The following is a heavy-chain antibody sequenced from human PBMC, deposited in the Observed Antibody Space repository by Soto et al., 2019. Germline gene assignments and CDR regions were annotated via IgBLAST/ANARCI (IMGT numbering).Heavy chain of an antibody. CDR2: ISSSSSYI. Sequence: EVPLVESGGGLVKPGGSLRLSCAASGFTFSSYSMNWVRQAPGKGLEWVSSISSSSSYIYYADSVKGRFTISRDNAKNSLYLQMNSLRAEDTAVYYCARDNEDGGYGTEDWFDPWGQGTLVTVSS. D-gene: IGHD5-12*01. CDR3: ARDNEDGGYGTEDWFDP. CDR1: GFTFSSYS. V-gene: IGHV3-21*01. J-gene: IGHJ5*02.